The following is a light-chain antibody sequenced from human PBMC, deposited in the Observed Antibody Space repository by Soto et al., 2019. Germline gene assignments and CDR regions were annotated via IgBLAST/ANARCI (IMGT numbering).Light chain of an antibody. V-gene: IGKV1-5*03. CDR2: KAS. CDR1: QSISSW. J-gene: IGKJ1*01. Sequence: DIQMTHSPSILSASVLYIVTITCRASQSISSWLAWYQQKPGKAPNLLIHKASHLESGVPSRFSGSGSGTEFTLTISSLQPGDFATYYCQNYNSYPWTFGQGTKVDIK. CDR3: QNYNSYPWT.